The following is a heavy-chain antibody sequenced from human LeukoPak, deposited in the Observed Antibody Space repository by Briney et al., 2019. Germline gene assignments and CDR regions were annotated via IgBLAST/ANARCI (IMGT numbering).Heavy chain of an antibody. V-gene: IGHV4-34*01. CDR2: INHSGST. D-gene: IGHD5-24*01. Sequence: SETLSLTCDVYGGSFSGYYWSWIRQPPGKGPEWIGEINHSGSTNYNPSLKSRVTISVDTSKNQFSLKLSSVTAADTAVYYCARGPQRWLQRAFDYWGQGTLVTVSS. J-gene: IGHJ4*02. CDR1: GGSFSGYY. CDR3: ARGPQRWLQRAFDY.